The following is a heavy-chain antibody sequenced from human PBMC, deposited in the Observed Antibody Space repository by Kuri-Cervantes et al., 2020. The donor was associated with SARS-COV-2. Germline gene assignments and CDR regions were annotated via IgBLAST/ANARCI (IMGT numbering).Heavy chain of an antibody. CDR3: ARKTRGTFHLDY. CDR1: GYTFTSYA. Sequence: ASVKVSCKASGYTFTSYAMHWVRQAPGQRLEWMGWINAGNGNTKYSQKFQGRVTITRDTSASTAYMELSSLRSEDTAVYYCARKTRGTFHLDYWGPGTPVTVSS. CDR2: INAGNGNT. D-gene: IGHD1-26*01. J-gene: IGHJ4*02. V-gene: IGHV1-3*01.